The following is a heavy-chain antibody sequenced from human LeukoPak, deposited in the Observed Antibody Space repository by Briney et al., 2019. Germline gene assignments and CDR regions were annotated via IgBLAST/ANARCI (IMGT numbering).Heavy chain of an antibody. CDR2: INQSGRA. Sequence: SETLSLTCAIYGGSFSGYYWNWVRPPPGMGLEWIGEINQSGRANYNPSLKTRVTISADTPKNQFSLTLTSVTAADTAVYYCARGPRIRRGYGYWGQGTLVTVSS. J-gene: IGHJ4*02. D-gene: IGHD3-22*01. CDR1: GGSFSGYY. V-gene: IGHV4-34*01. CDR3: ARGPRIRRGYGY.